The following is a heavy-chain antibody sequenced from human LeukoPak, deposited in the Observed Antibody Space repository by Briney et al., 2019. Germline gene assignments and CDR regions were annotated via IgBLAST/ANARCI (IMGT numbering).Heavy chain of an antibody. J-gene: IGHJ3*02. D-gene: IGHD3-10*01. CDR1: GGSFSGYY. CDR2: INHSGST. CDR3: ARAVMVRGVRAFDI. Sequence: PSETLSLTCAVYGGSFSGYYWSWIRQPPGKGLEWIGEINHSGSTNYNPSLKSRVTISVDTSKNQFSLKLSSVTAADTAVYYCARAVMVRGVRAFDIWGQGTMVTVSS. V-gene: IGHV4-34*01.